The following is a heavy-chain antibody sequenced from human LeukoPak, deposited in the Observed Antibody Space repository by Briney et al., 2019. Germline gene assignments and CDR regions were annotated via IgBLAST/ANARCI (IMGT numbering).Heavy chain of an antibody. J-gene: IGHJ4*02. CDR1: GFTLSSYA. Sequence: GGSLRLSCAASGFTLSSYAMQWVGQAPGEGREGGAVISYDGSNKYYPDSLKGRFTISRDNSKNPLYLQMNSLRAEDTAVYYCAKDYGGNSYYFDYWGQGTLVTVSS. D-gene: IGHD4-23*01. CDR3: AKDYGGNSYYFDY. CDR2: ISYDGSNK. V-gene: IGHV3-30-3*02.